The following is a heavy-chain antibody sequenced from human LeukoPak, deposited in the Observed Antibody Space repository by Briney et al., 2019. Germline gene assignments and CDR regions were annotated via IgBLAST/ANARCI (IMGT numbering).Heavy chain of an antibody. CDR3: AAVTSLSSSWYFDY. Sequence: PGGSLRLSCAASGFTVSSNYMSWVRQAPGKGLEWVSVIYSGGSTYYADSVKGRFTISRDNSKNTLYLQMNSLRAEDTAVYYCAAVTSLSSSWYFDYWGEGTLVTVSS. CDR1: GFTVSSNY. D-gene: IGHD6-13*01. CDR2: IYSGGST. J-gene: IGHJ4*02. V-gene: IGHV3-53*01.